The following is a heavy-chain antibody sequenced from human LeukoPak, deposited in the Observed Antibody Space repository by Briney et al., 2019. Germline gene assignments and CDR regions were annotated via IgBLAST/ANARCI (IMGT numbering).Heavy chain of an antibody. CDR2: IYHSGST. Sequence: KPSETLSLTCAVSGYSISSGYYWGWIRQPPGKGLEWIGSIYHSGSTYYNPSLKSRVTISVDTSKNQFSLKLSSVTAADTAVYYCARLTERRVPYSGYERYWFDPWAREPWSPSPQ. CDR3: ARLTERRVPYSGYERYWFDP. D-gene: IGHD5-12*01. J-gene: IGHJ5*02. CDR1: GYSISSGYY. V-gene: IGHV4-38-2*01.